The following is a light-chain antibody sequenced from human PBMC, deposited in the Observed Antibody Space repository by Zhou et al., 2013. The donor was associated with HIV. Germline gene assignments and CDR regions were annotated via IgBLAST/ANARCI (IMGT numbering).Light chain of an antibody. CDR1: QDVSSF. CDR3: QQYDAYSRT. CDR2: ATS. Sequence: AIRITQSPSSLSASTGDRVTISCRASQDVSSFLAWYQQHPGKAPKLLIYATSTLQSGVPSRFSGGGSGTEFTLTISSLQPEDFASYYCQQYDAYSRTFGPGTKVEIK. J-gene: IGKJ1*01. V-gene: IGKV1-8*01.